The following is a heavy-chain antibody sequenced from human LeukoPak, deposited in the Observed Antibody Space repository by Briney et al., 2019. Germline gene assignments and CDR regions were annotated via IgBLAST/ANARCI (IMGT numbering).Heavy chain of an antibody. D-gene: IGHD5-24*01. CDR2: IIPIFGIA. V-gene: IGHV1-69*04. CDR1: GYTFTSYD. J-gene: IGHJ4*02. Sequence: SVKVSCKASGYTFTSYDINWVRQATGQGLEWMGRIIPIFGIANYAQKFQGRVTITADKSTSTAYMELSSLRSEDTAVYYCARADGYNLDYWGQGTLVTVSS. CDR3: ARADGYNLDY.